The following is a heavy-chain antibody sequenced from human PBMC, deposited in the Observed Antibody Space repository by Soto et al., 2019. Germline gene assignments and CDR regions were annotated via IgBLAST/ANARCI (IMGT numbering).Heavy chain of an antibody. CDR3: ARDNGQWLVAE. CDR1: GYTFTSYG. J-gene: IGHJ4*02. CDR2: ISTYSGNT. D-gene: IGHD6-19*01. V-gene: IGHV1-18*04. Sequence: QVQLVQSGTEVKKPGASVKVSCKASGYTFTSYGISWVRQAPGQGLEWLGWISTYSGNTKYAQKLQDRVTVTTDAFTNAAYMELRRLTSDDKAVYYCARDNGQWLVAEWGQGTLVTVAS.